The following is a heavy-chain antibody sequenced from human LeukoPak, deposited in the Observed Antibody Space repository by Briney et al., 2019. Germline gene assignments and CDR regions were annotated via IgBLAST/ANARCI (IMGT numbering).Heavy chain of an antibody. CDR1: GGSFSGYY. J-gene: IGHJ3*02. CDR3: ARDLGVWNDAFDI. CDR2: INHNGST. D-gene: IGHD1-1*01. V-gene: IGHV4-34*01. Sequence: AETLSLTCAVYGGSFSGYYWSRIRQPPGKGLEWIGEINHNGSTNYNPSLKSRVTISVDTSKNQFSLKLSSVTAADTAVYYCARDLGVWNDAFDIWGQGTMVTVSS.